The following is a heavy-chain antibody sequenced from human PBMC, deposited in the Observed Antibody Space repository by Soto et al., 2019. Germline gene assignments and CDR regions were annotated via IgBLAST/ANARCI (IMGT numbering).Heavy chain of an antibody. Sequence: PGGSLRLSCAASGFTFSDYYMSWIRQAPGKGLEWVSYISSSGSTIYYADSVKGRFTISRDNAKNSLYLQMNSLRAEDTAVYYCARGGGVXITMIVVVIGKPDAFDIWGQGTMVTVSS. CDR2: ISSSGSTI. CDR1: GFTFSDYY. V-gene: IGHV3-11*01. D-gene: IGHD3-22*01. CDR3: ARGGGVXITMIVVVIGKPDAFDI. J-gene: IGHJ3*02.